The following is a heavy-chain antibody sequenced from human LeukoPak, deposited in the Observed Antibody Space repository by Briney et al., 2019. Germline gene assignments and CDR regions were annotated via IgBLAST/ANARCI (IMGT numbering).Heavy chain of an antibody. D-gene: IGHD3-22*01. V-gene: IGHV1-2*06. J-gene: IGHJ3*02. CDR2: INPNNGGT. CDR1: GYTFTGYY. CDR3: AGEDNSSGYRPFDI. Sequence: ASVKVSCKASGYTFTGYYIHWVRQAPGQGLEWMGRINPNNGGTNYAQKFQGRVTMTRDMSMSTAYMELSWLRSDDTAVYYCAGEDNSSGYRPFDIWGQGTMVTVPS.